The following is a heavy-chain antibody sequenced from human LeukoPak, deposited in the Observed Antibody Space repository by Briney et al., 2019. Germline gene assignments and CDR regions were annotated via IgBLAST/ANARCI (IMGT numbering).Heavy chain of an antibody. V-gene: IGHV3-48*01. Sequence: GGSLRLSCAASGFTFSSYSMNWVRQAPGKGLEWVSYISSSSSTIYYADSVKGRFTISRDNSKNTLYLQMNSLRAEDTAVYYCAKAYCGGDCYPNYYFDYWGQGTLVTVSS. J-gene: IGHJ4*02. CDR3: AKAYCGGDCYPNYYFDY. CDR2: ISSSSSTI. D-gene: IGHD2-21*02. CDR1: GFTFSSYS.